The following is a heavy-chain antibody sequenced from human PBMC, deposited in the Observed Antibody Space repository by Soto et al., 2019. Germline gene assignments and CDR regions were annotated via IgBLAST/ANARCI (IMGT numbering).Heavy chain of an antibody. J-gene: IGHJ4*02. CDR3: ARDSSSWTTGLLDY. CDR2: IYYSGST. Sequence: QVQLQESGPGLVKPSQTLSLTCTVSGGSISSRGYHWSWIRQPPGKGLEWIGCIYYSGSTYYNPSLKSRVTTSLDTSMNQIAVKLSSVTAADTAVYYCARDSSSWTTGLLDYWGQGTLVTVSS. V-gene: IGHV4-30-4*01. CDR1: GGSISSRGYH. D-gene: IGHD6-13*01.